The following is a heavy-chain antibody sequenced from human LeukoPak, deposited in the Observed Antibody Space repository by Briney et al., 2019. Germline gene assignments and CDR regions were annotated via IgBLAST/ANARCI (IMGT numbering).Heavy chain of an antibody. CDR1: GYTFTGYY. CDR2: INPNSGGT. V-gene: IGHV1-2*02. J-gene: IGHJ4*02. CDR3: ARFTAAAEGLDY. Sequence: ASVKVSCKASGYTFTGYYMHWVRQAPGQGLEWMGWINPNSGGTNYAQKFQGRVTMTRDPSISTAYMELSRLRSDDTAVYYCARFTAAAEGLDYWGQGTLVTVSS. D-gene: IGHD6-13*01.